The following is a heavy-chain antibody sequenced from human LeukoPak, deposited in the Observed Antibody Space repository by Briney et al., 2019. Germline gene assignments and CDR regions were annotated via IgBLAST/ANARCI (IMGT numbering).Heavy chain of an antibody. CDR2: IYYSGST. Sequence: PSETLSLTCTVSGGSISSYYWSWIRQPPGKGLEWIGYIYYSGSTNYNPSLKSRVTISVDTSKNQFSLKLSSVTAADTAVHYCAREPDGDPTRNWYFDLWGRGTLVTVSS. V-gene: IGHV4-59*01. CDR3: AREPDGDPTRNWYFDL. D-gene: IGHD4-17*01. J-gene: IGHJ2*01. CDR1: GGSISSYY.